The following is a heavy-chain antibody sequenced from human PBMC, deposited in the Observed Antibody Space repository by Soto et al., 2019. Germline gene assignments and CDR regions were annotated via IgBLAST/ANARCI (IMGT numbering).Heavy chain of an antibody. D-gene: IGHD6-19*01. Sequence: GGSLRLSCAASGFTFDDYAMHWVRQAPGKGLEWVSGISWNSGSIGYADSVKGRFTISRDNAKNSLYLQMNSLRAEDTALYYCAKAQGQWLVLDYWGQGNLVTGSS. J-gene: IGHJ4*02. CDR3: AKAQGQWLVLDY. CDR2: ISWNSGSI. CDR1: GFTFDDYA. V-gene: IGHV3-9*01.